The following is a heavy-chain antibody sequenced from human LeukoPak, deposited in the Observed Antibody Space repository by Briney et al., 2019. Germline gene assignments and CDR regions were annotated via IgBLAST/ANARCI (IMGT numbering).Heavy chain of an antibody. J-gene: IGHJ4*02. CDR1: GGSFSGYY. V-gene: IGHV4-34*01. Sequence: PSETLSLTCAVYGGSFSGYYWSWIRQPPGKGLEWIGEINHSGSTNYNPSLKSRVTISVDTSKNQFSLKLSSVTAADTAVYYCARTLKWFGDYKGSFDYWGQGTLVTVSS. D-gene: IGHD3-10*01. CDR2: INHSGST. CDR3: ARTLKWFGDYKGSFDY.